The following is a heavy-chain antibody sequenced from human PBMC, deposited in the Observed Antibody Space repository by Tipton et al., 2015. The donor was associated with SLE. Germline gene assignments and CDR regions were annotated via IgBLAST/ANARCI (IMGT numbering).Heavy chain of an antibody. D-gene: IGHD3-22*01. CDR1: GASISSYY. CDR2: FYHSGNS. V-gene: IGHV4-59*01. J-gene: IGHJ4*02. CDR3: ARASGGLLPFDY. Sequence: TLSLTCTVSGASISSYYWSWIRQPPGKGLEWIGNFYHSGNSDYNPSLKGRVTISADTSKNQFSLKLSSVTAADTAVYFCARASGGLLPFDYWGQGTLVTVSS.